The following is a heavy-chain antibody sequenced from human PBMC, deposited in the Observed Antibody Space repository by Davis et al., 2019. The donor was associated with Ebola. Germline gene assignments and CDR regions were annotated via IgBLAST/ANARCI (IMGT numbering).Heavy chain of an antibody. Sequence: ESLKISCSVSGGSISSGTYYWGWVRQPPGKGLEWIGAIYYNGRTYYKSSLEGRVTISLDTSKNQFSLKLRSVTAADTAVYFCARLSGLFSSSSGALYFDLWGRGTLVSVSS. CDR3: ARLSGLFSSSSGALYFDL. J-gene: IGHJ2*01. CDR1: GGSISSGTYY. CDR2: IYYNGRT. V-gene: IGHV4-39*07. D-gene: IGHD6-6*01.